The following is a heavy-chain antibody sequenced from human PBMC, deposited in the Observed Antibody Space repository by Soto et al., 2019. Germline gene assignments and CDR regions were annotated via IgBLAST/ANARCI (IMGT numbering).Heavy chain of an antibody. V-gene: IGHV1-18*01. CDR3: ARALVKAVNRGGLGAHNWFDP. J-gene: IGHJ5*02. CDR2: ISGYNGNT. CDR1: GYTFTNYG. Sequence: QVYLVQSGAEVRKPGASVKLSCKASGYTFTNYGVAWVRQAPGHGLEWLGWISGYNGNTNYAQKFQGRVTMTRDTATSTAYMELKTLRSDDTASYFCARALVKAVNRGGLGAHNWFDPWGQGTLVTVSS. D-gene: IGHD3-10*01.